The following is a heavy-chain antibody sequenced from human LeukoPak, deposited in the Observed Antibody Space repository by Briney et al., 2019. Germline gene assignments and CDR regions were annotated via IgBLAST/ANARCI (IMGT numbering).Heavy chain of an antibody. V-gene: IGHV3-33*08. CDR1: GFTVSSNY. Sequence: GGSLRLSCAASGFTVSSNYMSWVRQAPGKGLEWVAVIWYDGSNKYYADSVKGRFTISRDSSKNTLYLQMNSLRVEDTAVYYCARDSMSDDDDTYYYYGMDVWGQGTTVTVSS. D-gene: IGHD1-1*01. J-gene: IGHJ6*02. CDR3: ARDSMSDDDDTYYYYGMDV. CDR2: IWYDGSNK.